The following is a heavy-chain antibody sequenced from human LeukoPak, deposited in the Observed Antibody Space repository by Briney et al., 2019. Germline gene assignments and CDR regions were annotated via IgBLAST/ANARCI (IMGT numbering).Heavy chain of an antibody. CDR2: LGGLSESV. Sequence: GRSLRLSCAASGFIFSNYAMTWVRQAPGKGLEWVSILGGLSESVYYPDSVKGRFTVSRDNSKDTLCLEINSLRGEDTATYYCARRWLGDPYGMDVWGQGTTVTVSS. J-gene: IGHJ6*02. CDR1: GFIFSNYA. CDR3: ARRWLGDPYGMDV. D-gene: IGHD3-10*01. V-gene: IGHV3-23*01.